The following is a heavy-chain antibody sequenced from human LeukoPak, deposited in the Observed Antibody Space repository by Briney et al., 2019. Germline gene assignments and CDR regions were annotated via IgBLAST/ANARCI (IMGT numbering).Heavy chain of an antibody. V-gene: IGHV4-30-4*07. D-gene: IGHD1-26*01. Sequence: PSQTLSLTCAVSGGSISSGGYSWSWIRQPPGKGLEWIGYIYYSGSTYYNPSLKSRVTISVDTSKNQFSLKLSSVTAADTAVYYCARGSHGGGGSYYFDYWVRGTLVTVSS. CDR2: IYYSGST. J-gene: IGHJ4*02. CDR3: ARGSHGGGGSYYFDY. CDR1: GGSISSGGYS.